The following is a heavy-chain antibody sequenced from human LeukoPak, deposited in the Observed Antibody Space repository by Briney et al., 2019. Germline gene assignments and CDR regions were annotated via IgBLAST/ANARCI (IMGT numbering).Heavy chain of an antibody. Sequence: SETLSLTCTVSGGSISSYYWSWIRQPPGKGLEWIGYIYYSGSTNYNPSLKSRVTISVDTSKNQFSLKLSSVTAADTAVYYCARASKIVDAFDIWGRGTMVTVSS. CDR2: IYYSGST. CDR1: GGSISSYY. CDR3: ARASKIVDAFDI. J-gene: IGHJ3*02. V-gene: IGHV4-59*01. D-gene: IGHD3-22*01.